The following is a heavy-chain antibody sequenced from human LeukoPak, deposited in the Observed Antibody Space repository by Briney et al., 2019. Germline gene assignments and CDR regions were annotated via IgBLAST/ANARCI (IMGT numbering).Heavy chain of an antibody. Sequence: GGSLRLSCAASGFTFSGYAMSWVRQAPGKGLEWVSAISGSGGSTYYADSVKGRFAISRDNSKNTLYLQMNSLRGEDTAVYYCAKGSALYYYYYYMDVWGKGTTVTVSS. CDR1: GFTFSGYA. CDR2: ISGSGGST. J-gene: IGHJ6*03. V-gene: IGHV3-23*01. CDR3: AKGSALYYYYYYMDV. D-gene: IGHD6-13*01.